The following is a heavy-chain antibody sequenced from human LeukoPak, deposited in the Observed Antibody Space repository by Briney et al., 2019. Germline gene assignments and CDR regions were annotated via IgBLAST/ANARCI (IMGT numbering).Heavy chain of an antibody. CDR1: GFTFSSFW. CDR2: IKQDGSEK. CDR3: ARAIIAVAGLDY. V-gene: IGHV3-7*01. J-gene: IGHJ4*02. D-gene: IGHD6-19*01. Sequence: PGGSLRLSCAASGFTFSSFWMTWVRQAPGKGLEWVANIKQDGSEKYYVDSVKGRFTISRDNAKNSLYLQMNSLRAEDTAIYYCARAIIAVAGLDYWGQGTLVTVSS.